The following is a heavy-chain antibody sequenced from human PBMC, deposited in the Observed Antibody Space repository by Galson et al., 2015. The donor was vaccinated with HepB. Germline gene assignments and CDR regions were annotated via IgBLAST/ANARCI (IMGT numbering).Heavy chain of an antibody. Sequence: SVKASCKASGGTFSNHVINWVRQAPGQGLEWMGGIIPMFGEPRHAQKFQDRITLSADASTSTAYMEVTSLQSADTAVYYCARGNYGMDAWGQGTTVIVSS. CDR3: ARGNYGMDA. CDR2: IIPMFGEP. J-gene: IGHJ6*02. V-gene: IGHV1-69*13. CDR1: GGTFSNHV.